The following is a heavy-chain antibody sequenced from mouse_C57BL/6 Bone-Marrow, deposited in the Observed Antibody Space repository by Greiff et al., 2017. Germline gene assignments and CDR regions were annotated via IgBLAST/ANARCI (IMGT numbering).Heavy chain of an antibody. CDR3: ARGGRELCLSY. D-gene: IGHD2-2*01. CDR1: GYTFTSYW. Sequence: QVQLQQPGAELVRPGTSVKLSCKASGYTFTSYWMHWVKQRPGQGLEWIGVIDPSDSYTNYNQKFKGKATLTVDTSSSTAYMQLSSLTSEDTAVYYCARGGRELCLSYCGQGTLVTVSA. J-gene: IGHJ3*01. CDR2: IDPSDSYT. V-gene: IGHV1-59*01.